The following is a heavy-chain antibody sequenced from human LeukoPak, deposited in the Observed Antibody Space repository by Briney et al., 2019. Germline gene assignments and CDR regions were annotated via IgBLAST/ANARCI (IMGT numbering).Heavy chain of an antibody. CDR2: IYPDDSDT. Sequence: GESLKISCKGSGYTFTTSWIGWVRQMPGKGLEWMGIIYPDDSDTRYSPSFQGQVTISVDNSISTAYVQWSSLKASDTAMYYCARYWDSGTYCDYWGQGTQVTVSS. J-gene: IGHJ4*02. CDR3: ARYWDSGTYCDY. V-gene: IGHV5-51*01. D-gene: IGHD1-26*01. CDR1: GYTFTTSW.